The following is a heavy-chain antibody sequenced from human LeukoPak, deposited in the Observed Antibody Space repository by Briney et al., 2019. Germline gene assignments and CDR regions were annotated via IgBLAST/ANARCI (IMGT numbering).Heavy chain of an antibody. V-gene: IGHV3-7*01. D-gene: IGHD3-22*01. CDR2: IKHDGSEK. J-gene: IGHJ4*02. CDR1: GFTFSSYW. CDR3: AGDSSGYYQDY. Sequence: GGSLRLSCAASGFTFSSYWMSWVRQAPGKGLEWVANIKHDGSEKYYVDSVKGRFTISRDNAKNSLYLQMNSLRAEDTAVYYCAGDSSGYYQDYWGQGTLVTVSS.